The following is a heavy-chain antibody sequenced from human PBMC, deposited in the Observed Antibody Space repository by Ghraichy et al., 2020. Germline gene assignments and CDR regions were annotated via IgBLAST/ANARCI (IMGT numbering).Heavy chain of an antibody. D-gene: IGHD3-22*01. V-gene: IGHV3-11*06. J-gene: IGHJ4*02. CDR2: ISGSSSYI. CDR3: TIDSHVHYYDTSGYPDF. CDR1: GFSFSDYY. Sequence: GGSLRLSCAVSGFSFSDYYMSWIRQAPGKGLEWIAYISGSSSYINYADSVKGRFTISRDNAENSLYLEMKSLRDDDTAVYYCTIDSHVHYYDTSGYPDFCGQGTLVTVS.